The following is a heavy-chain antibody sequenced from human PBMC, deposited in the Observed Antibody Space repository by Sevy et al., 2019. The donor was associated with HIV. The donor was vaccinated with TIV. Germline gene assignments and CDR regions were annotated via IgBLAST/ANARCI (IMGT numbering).Heavy chain of an antibody. V-gene: IGHV1-18*01. CDR3: ARDPPIADADRNIVATITGYYYGMDV. CDR1: GYTFTSYG. J-gene: IGHJ6*02. D-gene: IGHD5-12*01. CDR2: ISAYNGNT. Sequence: ASVKVSCKASGYTFTSYGISWVRQAPGQGLEWMGWISAYNGNTNYAQKLQGRVTMTTDTSTSTAYMELRSLGSDDTAVYYCARDPPIADADRNIVATITGYYYGMDVWGQGTTVTVSS.